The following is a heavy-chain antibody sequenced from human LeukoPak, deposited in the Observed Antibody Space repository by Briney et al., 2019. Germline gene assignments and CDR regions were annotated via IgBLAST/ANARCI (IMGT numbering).Heavy chain of an antibody. D-gene: IGHD3-3*01. CDR2: ISSSSTI. V-gene: IGHV3-48*01. CDR1: GFTFSSYS. J-gene: IGHJ3*02. CDR3: ARTYDFGVGPPGDAFDN. Sequence: GGSLRLSCAASGFTFSSYSMNWVRQAPGKGLEWVSYISSSSTIYYADSVKGRFTISRDNAKNSLYLQMNSLRAEDTAVYYCARTYDFGVGPPGDAFDNWGQGTLVTVSS.